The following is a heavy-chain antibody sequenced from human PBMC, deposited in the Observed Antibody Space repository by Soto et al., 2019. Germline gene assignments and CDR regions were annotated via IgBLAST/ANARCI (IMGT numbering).Heavy chain of an antibody. Sequence: QVQLVESGGGLVKPGGSLRLSCAASGFAFSDYYMSWIRQAPGKGREWISYISGTANTIFYADSVKGRFTISRDNAKNSLYLQMNSLRAEDTAVYYCAREGNSFQHWGQGTLVTVSS. CDR2: ISGTANTI. D-gene: IGHD1-26*01. CDR1: GFAFSDYY. J-gene: IGHJ1*01. CDR3: AREGNSFQH. V-gene: IGHV3-11*01.